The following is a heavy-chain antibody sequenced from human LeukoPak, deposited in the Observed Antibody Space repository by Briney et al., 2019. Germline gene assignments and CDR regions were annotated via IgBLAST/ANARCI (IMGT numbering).Heavy chain of an antibody. Sequence: SVKVSCKASGGTFSSYAISWVRQAPGQGLEWMGGIIPIFGTANYAQKFQGRVTITADESTSTAYMELSSLRSEDTAVYYCARDDKTGDYYGVPRIWGQGTLVTVSS. CDR1: GGTFSSYA. CDR2: IIPIFGTA. CDR3: ARDDKTGDYYGVPRI. D-gene: IGHD3-10*01. J-gene: IGHJ4*02. V-gene: IGHV1-69*13.